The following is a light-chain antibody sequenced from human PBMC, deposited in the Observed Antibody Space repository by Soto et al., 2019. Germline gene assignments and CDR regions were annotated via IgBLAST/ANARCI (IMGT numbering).Light chain of an antibody. J-gene: IGKJ1*01. V-gene: IGKV3-15*01. CDR3: QQYNKWPQT. CDR1: QSVSID. CDR2: GAS. Sequence: TQSPGTLSLSPGERATLSCRASQSVSIDLAWYQQKPGQAPRLLIYGASTRATDIPATFTGSGSGTEFTLTISSLQSEDIAVYYCQQYNKWPQTFGQGTKVDI.